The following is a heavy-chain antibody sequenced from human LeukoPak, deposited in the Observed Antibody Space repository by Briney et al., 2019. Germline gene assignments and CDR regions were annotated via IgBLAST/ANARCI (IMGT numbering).Heavy chain of an antibody. J-gene: IGHJ4*02. Sequence: GGSLRLSCAASGFTFSNFWMNWVRQAPGKGLEWVAHIKDDGGDKNYVDSVKDRFTISRDNAKKSLYLQMNSLTADDTAVYYCARGTGWYPDYWGQGILVTVSS. CDR3: ARGTGWYPDY. V-gene: IGHV3-7*01. D-gene: IGHD6-19*01. CDR1: GFTFSNFW. CDR2: IKDDGGDK.